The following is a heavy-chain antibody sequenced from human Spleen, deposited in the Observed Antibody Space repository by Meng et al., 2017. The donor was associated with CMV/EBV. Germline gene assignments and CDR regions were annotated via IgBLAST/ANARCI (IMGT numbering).Heavy chain of an antibody. Sequence: SGFTLSNFGMHWVRQAPGKGLEWVAFIRYDGSNKYYADSVKGRFTISRDNSKNTLYLQMSSLRNEDTAVYYCANGGRTGTYAGAFEYWGQGTLVTVSS. J-gene: IGHJ4*02. V-gene: IGHV3-30*02. CDR3: ANGGRTGTYAGAFEY. CDR1: GFTLSNFG. CDR2: IRYDGSNK. D-gene: IGHD1-26*01.